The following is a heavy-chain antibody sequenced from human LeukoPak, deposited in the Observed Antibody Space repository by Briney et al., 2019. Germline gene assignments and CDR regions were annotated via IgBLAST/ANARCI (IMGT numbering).Heavy chain of an antibody. D-gene: IGHD6-19*01. CDR2: RYYSGST. V-gene: IGHV4-59*12. J-gene: IGHJ4*02. CDR3: ARGKVVAGTPGQNSWDN. Sequence: SETLSLTCTVSNGSISSYYWSWIRQPPGKGLEWIGYRYYSGSTNYNPSFKSRVTISVDTSKNQFSLKLTSVTAADTAVYYCARGKVVAGTPGQNSWDNWGQGILVTVSS. CDR1: NGSISSYY.